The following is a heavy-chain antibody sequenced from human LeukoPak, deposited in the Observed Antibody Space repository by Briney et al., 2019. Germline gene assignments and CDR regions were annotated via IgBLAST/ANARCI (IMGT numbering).Heavy chain of an antibody. Sequence: RASVKVSCKASGYTFTSYGISWVRQAPGQGLEWMGWISAYNGNTNYAQKLQGRVTMTTDTSTSTAYMELRSLRSDDTAVYYCARVLPRIAAAGTFHLFRFDPWGQGTLVTVSS. CDR3: ARVLPRIAAAGTFHLFRFDP. CDR1: GYTFTSYG. D-gene: IGHD6-13*01. V-gene: IGHV1-18*01. J-gene: IGHJ5*02. CDR2: ISAYNGNT.